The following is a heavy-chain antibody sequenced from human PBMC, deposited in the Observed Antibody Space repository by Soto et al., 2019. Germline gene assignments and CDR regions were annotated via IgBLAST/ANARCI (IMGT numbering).Heavy chain of an antibody. J-gene: IGHJ4*02. CDR3: ASSGYCSRSSCYSFDY. D-gene: IGHD2-2*01. Sequence: PSETLSLTCTVSGGSISSYYWSWIRQPPGKGLEWIGYIYYRGNTNYNPSLKSRVTISLDTSNNQFSLKLSSVTAADTAVYYCASSGYCSRSSCYSFDYWGQGTLVTVSS. V-gene: IGHV4-59*08. CDR2: IYYRGNT. CDR1: GGSISSYY.